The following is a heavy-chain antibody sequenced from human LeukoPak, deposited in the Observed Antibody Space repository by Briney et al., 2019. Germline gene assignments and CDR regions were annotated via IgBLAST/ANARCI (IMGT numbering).Heavy chain of an antibody. J-gene: IGHJ4*02. D-gene: IGHD4-23*01. Sequence: GGSLRLSCAASGFTFGSYGMHWVRQAPGKGLEWVAFIRYDGSNKYYADSVKGRFTISRDNSKNTLYLQMNSLRAEDTAVYYCAKDRLDYGGNSADYWGQGTLVTVSS. CDR1: GFTFGSYG. CDR3: AKDRLDYGGNSADY. V-gene: IGHV3-30*02. CDR2: IRYDGSNK.